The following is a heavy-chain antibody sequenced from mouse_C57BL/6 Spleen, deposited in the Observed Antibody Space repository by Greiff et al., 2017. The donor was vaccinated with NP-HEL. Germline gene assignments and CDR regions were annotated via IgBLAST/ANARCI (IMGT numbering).Heavy chain of an antibody. CDR2: IDPSDSYT. D-gene: IGHD1-1*01. CDR1: GYTFTSYW. V-gene: IGHV1-69*01. Sequence: QVQLQQPGAELVMPGASVKLSCKASGYTFTSYWMHWVKQRPGQGLEWIGEIDPSDSYTNYNQKFKGKSTLTVDKSSSTAYMQLSSLTSEDSAVYYCARSLRDVWGTGTTVTVSS. J-gene: IGHJ1*03. CDR3: ARSLRDV.